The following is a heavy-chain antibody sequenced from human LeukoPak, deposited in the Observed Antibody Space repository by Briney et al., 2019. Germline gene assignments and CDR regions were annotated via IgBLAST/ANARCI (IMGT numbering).Heavy chain of an antibody. CDR2: INHSGST. J-gene: IGHJ3*02. Sequence: SETLSLTCAVYGESFSGYYWSWIRQPPGKGLEWIGEINHSGSTNYNPSLKSRVTISVDTSKNQFSLKLTSVTAADTAVYYCARVGGRRDAFDIWGQGTMVTVSS. D-gene: IGHD3-16*01. CDR1: GESFSGYY. CDR3: ARVGGRRDAFDI. V-gene: IGHV4-34*01.